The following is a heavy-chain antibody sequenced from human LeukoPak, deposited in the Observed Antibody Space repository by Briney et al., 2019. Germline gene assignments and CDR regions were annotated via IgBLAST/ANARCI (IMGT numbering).Heavy chain of an antibody. CDR3: ATGPIEVRGVIKGVFYFDY. CDR2: ISYDGSNK. CDR1: GFTFSSYG. J-gene: IGHJ4*02. D-gene: IGHD3-10*01. V-gene: IGHV3-30*03. Sequence: QSGGSLRLSCAASGFTFSSYGMHWVRQAPGKGLEWVAVISYDGSNKYYADSVKGRFTISRDNSKNTLYLQMNSLRAEDTAVYYCATGPIEVRGVIKGVFYFDYWGQGTLVTVSS.